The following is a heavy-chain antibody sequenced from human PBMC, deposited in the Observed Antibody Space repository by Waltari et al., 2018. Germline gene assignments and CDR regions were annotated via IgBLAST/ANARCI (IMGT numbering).Heavy chain of an antibody. CDR2: VWSDGSRT. CDR3: AKVRRSDYFGSGSYPYYDF. Sequence: QVQLVESGGGVVQPGESLGLSWAASGFTFSSYAMHWVRQAPGKGLEWVALVWSDGSRTYYADSVKDRFTISRDNSKNTLSLQMSRLRPEDTALYYCAKVRRSDYFGSGSYPYYDFWGQGTLVSVSS. D-gene: IGHD3-10*01. J-gene: IGHJ4*02. CDR1: GFTFSSYA. V-gene: IGHV3-30*02.